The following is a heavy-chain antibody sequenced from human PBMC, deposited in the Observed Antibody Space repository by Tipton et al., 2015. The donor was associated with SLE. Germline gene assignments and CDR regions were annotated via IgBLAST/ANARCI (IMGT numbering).Heavy chain of an antibody. CDR1: GGSISSSTYY. CDR3: ARGLTNYDY. Sequence: TLSLTCTVSGGSISSSTYYWGWIRQPPGKGLEWIGNIYYSGSTYYNPSLKSRVTISVDTSKNQFSLKLSSVTAADTAVYYCARGLTNYDYWGQGTLVTVSS. D-gene: IGHD1-7*01. V-gene: IGHV4-39*01. J-gene: IGHJ4*02. CDR2: IYYSGST.